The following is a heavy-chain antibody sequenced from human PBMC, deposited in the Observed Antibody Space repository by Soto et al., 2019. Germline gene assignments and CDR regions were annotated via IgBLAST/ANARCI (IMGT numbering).Heavy chain of an antibody. D-gene: IGHD3-10*01. CDR3: VRVNFRGTQLWLEAFDY. CDR2: ISGSDGST. Sequence: EVQLLESGGGLVQPGGSLRLSCAASGFTFNNYVMAWVRQAPGKGLEWVSGISGSDGSTVYADSMQGRFSISRDNSKNTLYLQVHSRRAGDTAVYYCVRVNFRGTQLWLEAFDYWGRGTLVSVSS. CDR1: GFTFNNYV. J-gene: IGHJ4*02. V-gene: IGHV3-23*01.